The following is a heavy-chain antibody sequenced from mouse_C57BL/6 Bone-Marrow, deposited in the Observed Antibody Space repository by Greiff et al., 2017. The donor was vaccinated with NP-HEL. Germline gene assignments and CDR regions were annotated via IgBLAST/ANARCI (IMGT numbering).Heavy chain of an antibody. J-gene: IGHJ2*01. CDR2: INPYNGGT. D-gene: IGHD2-3*01. CDR3: ARSGDGIDY. CDR1: GYTFTDYY. V-gene: IGHV1-19*01. Sequence: DVQLQESGPVLVKPGASVKMSCKASGYTFTDYYMNWVKQSHGKSLEWIGVINPYNGGTSYNQKFKGKATLTVDKSSSTAYMELNSLTSEDSAVYYCARSGDGIDYWGQGTTLTVSS.